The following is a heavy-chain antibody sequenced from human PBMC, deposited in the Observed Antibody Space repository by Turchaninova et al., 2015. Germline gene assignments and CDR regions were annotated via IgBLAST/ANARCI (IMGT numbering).Heavy chain of an antibody. J-gene: IGHJ4*02. D-gene: IGHD6-19*01. CDR3: ARGRTIAVAGTKIFFDY. CDR2: IHHSGST. Sequence: QVQLQQWGAGPLKPSEPLSLTRAVHGGSLSGYYWSWSRQPPGKGLEWIGEIHHSGSTNYNPSLKSRVTISVDTSKNQFSLKLSSVTAADTAVYYCARGRTIAVAGTKIFFDYWGQGTLVTVSS. V-gene: IGHV4-34*01. CDR1: GGSLSGYY.